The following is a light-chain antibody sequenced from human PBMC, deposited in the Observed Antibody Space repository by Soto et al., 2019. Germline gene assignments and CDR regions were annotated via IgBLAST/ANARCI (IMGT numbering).Light chain of an antibody. V-gene: IGKV3-20*01. CDR1: QAVSTSS. J-gene: IGKJ2*01. Sequence: EIVLTQSPATLSLSPGERVTVSCRASQAVSTSSFAWYQQKPGQAPRLLFYDDFSRATGVPNRFSVSGSGTNVTLTISRREPEDFAVYYCQQYGDKPETFGQGTKLEIK. CDR3: QQYGDKPET. CDR2: DDF.